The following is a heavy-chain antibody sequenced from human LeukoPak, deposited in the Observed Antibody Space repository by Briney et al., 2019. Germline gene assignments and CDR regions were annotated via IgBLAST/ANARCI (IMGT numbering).Heavy chain of an antibody. CDR3: ARVYYDFWSGYSPGGVFDY. J-gene: IGHJ4*02. CDR2: ISYDGSNK. V-gene: IGHV3-30*04. Sequence: PGRSLRLSCAASGFTFSSYAMHWVRQAPGKGLEWVAVISYDGSNKYYADSVKGRFTISRDNSKNTLYLQMNSLRAEDTAVYYCARVYYDFWSGYSPGGVFDYWAREPWSPSPQ. D-gene: IGHD3-3*01. CDR1: GFTFSSYA.